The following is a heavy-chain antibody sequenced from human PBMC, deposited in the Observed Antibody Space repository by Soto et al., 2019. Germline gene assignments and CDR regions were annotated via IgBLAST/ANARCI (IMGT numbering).Heavy chain of an antibody. D-gene: IGHD4-17*01. CDR3: AKAKGSGDYYYYYGMDV. CDR2: ISGSGGSA. J-gene: IGHJ6*02. V-gene: IGHV3-23*01. CDR1: GFTFTSYA. Sequence: EVQLLESGGGLVQPGGSLRLSCAASGFTFTSYAINWVRQAPGKGLEWVSAISGSGGSAYYADSVKGRLTISRDNSKNTVFLQMNGLSAEDTAIYYCAKAKGSGDYYYYYGMDVWGQGTTVTVSS.